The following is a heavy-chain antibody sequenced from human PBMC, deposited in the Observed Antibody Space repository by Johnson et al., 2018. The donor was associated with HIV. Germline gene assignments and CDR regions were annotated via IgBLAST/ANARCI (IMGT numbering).Heavy chain of an antibody. CDR3: AKVIAVAGTGAFDI. J-gene: IGHJ3*02. CDR2: IKQDGTEK. Sequence: VQLVESGGGVVRPGGSLRLSCAASGFNFDDYGMSWVRQAPGKGLEWVANIKQDGTEKFYADSVKGRFTISRDNAMNSLYLQMNTVRAEDTAVYYCAKVIAVAGTGAFDIWGQGTMVTVSS. D-gene: IGHD6-19*01. V-gene: IGHV3-7*01. CDR1: GFNFDDYG.